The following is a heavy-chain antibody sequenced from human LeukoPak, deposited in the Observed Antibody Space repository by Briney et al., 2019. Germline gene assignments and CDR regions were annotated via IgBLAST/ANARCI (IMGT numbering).Heavy chain of an antibody. CDR2: IHYTGIT. V-gene: IGHV4-59*01. Sequence: SETLSLTCSVSGGSTSGSYWSWIRQSPGKGLQWIGYIHYTGITNYNPSLTSRVTISIDPPKNEVSLRVTSVTAADTAVYYCARTGYGRDYYGMDVWGQGTTVTVSS. CDR1: GGSTSGSY. CDR3: ARTGYGRDYYGMDV. D-gene: IGHD1-26*01. J-gene: IGHJ6*02.